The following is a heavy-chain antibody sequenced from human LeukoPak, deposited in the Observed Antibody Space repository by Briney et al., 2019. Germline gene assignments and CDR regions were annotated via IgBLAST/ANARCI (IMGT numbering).Heavy chain of an antibody. J-gene: IGHJ5*02. CDR1: GDSVSSTSYY. Sequence: SETLSLTCTVSGDSVSSTSYYWGWIRQSPGKGLEWIGSFHSGGTTFYSPSLKSRLTISLDTSNNHFSLSLSSVTAADTALYYCAASTPTRIYLLDPWGQGTLVTVSS. CDR3: AASTPTRIYLLDP. CDR2: FHSGGTT. D-gene: IGHD5-12*01. V-gene: IGHV4-39*07.